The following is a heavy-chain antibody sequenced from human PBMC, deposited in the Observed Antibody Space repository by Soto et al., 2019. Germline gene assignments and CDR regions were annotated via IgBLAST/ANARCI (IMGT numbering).Heavy chain of an antibody. J-gene: IGHJ3*02. CDR2: ISSSSTYT. CDR3: AGGPKEPNAIGVAFAI. V-gene: IGHV3-11*06. D-gene: IGHD2-21*01. Sequence: GSLRLSCAASGFTFSDFYMSWIRQAPGKGLEWVSYISSSSTYTNYADSVKGRFTISRDNAKSSLYLQMIGLRAEDTAVYFCAGGPKEPNAIGVAFAIWGQGTMVTVSS. CDR1: GFTFSDFY.